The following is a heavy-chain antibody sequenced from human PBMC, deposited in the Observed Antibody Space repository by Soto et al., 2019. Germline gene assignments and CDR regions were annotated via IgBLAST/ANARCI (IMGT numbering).Heavy chain of an antibody. V-gene: IGHV3-11*01. J-gene: IGHJ3*02. D-gene: IGHD3-3*01. CDR3: ARAAYYDFWSGYYQAAIGGAFDI. CDR1: GFTFSDYY. CDR2: ISSSGSTI. Sequence: GGSLRLSCAASGFTFSDYYMSWIRQAPGKGLEWVSYISSSGSTIYYADSVKGRFTISRDNAKNSLYLQMNSLRAEDTAVYYCARAAYYDFWSGYYQAAIGGAFDIWGQGTMVIVSS.